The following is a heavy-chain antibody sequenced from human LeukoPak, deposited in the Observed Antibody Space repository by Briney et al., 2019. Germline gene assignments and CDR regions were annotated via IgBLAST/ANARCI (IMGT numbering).Heavy chain of an antibody. CDR3: ARAELPAAIKSGAFDI. J-gene: IGHJ3*02. CDR1: GFTFSSYG. Sequence: GRSLRLSCAASGFTFSSYGMHWVRQAPGKGLEWVAGIWSDGSNKYYAASVKGRFTISGENSKNTLYLQMNSLRAEDTAVYYCARAELPAAIKSGAFDIWGQGTMVTVSS. CDR2: IWSDGSNK. D-gene: IGHD2-2*01. V-gene: IGHV3-33*01.